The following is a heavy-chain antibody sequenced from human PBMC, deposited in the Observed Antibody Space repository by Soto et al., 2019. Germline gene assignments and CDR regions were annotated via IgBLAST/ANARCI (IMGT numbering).Heavy chain of an antibody. V-gene: IGHV3-30-3*01. J-gene: IGHJ6*02. CDR3: ARVLLCSSTSCYARLLYYYYYGMDV. Sequence: GGSLRLSCAASGFTFSSYAMHWVRQAPGKGLEWVAVISYDGSNKYYADSVKGRFTISRDNSKNTLYLQMNSLRAEDTAVYYCARVLLCSSTSCYARLLYYYYYGMDVWGQGTTVTVSS. D-gene: IGHD2-2*01. CDR1: GFTFSSYA. CDR2: ISYDGSNK.